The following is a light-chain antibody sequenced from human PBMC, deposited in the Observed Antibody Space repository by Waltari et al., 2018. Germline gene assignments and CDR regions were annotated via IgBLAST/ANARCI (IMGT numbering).Light chain of an antibody. V-gene: IGLV2-11*01. CDR3: CSYAGSYTFDVV. Sequence: QSALTQPRSVSGSPGHSVTVSCTWTSSAVDVYTYFSWYQQYPGKAPNLLLYDVTARPSGVPDRFSGSKSGNSASLTISGLRADDEADYYCCSYAGSYTFDVVFGGGTKLTVL. CDR2: DVT. J-gene: IGLJ2*01. CDR1: SSAVDVYTY.